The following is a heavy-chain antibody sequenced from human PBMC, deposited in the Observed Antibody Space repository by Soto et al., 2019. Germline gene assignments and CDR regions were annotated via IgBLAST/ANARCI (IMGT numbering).Heavy chain of an antibody. CDR1: GYTFTSYA. D-gene: IGHD6-13*01. V-gene: IGHV1-3*01. CDR3: ARQGIAAAIDAFDI. Sequence: ASVKVSCKASGYTFTSYAMHWVRQAPGQRLEWMGWINAGNGNTKYSQKFQGRVTITRDTSASTAYMELSSLRSEDAAVYYCARQGIAAAIDAFDIWGQGTMVTVSS. CDR2: INAGNGNT. J-gene: IGHJ3*02.